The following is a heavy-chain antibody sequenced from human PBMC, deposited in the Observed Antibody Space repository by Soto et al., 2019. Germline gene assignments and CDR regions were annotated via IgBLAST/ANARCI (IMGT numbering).Heavy chain of an antibody. CDR1: GFTFSSYG. J-gene: IGHJ5*02. D-gene: IGHD6-6*01. CDR3: ARQARAIAARRTWFDP. Sequence: GGSLRLSCAASGFTFSSYGMHWVRQAPGKGLEWVAVIWYDGSNKYYADSVKGRFTISRDNSKSTLYLQMNSLRAEDTAVYYCARQARAIAARRTWFDPWGQGTLVTVSS. CDR2: IWYDGSNK. V-gene: IGHV3-33*01.